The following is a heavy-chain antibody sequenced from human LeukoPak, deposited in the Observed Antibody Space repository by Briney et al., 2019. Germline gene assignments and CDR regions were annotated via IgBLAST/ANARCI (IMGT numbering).Heavy chain of an antibody. D-gene: IGHD2-2*01. CDR2: INAGNGNT. Sequence: ASVKVSCKASGYTFTSYAMHWVRQAPGQRLEWMGWINAGNGNTKYSQKFQGRVTITRDTSASTAYMELSSLRSEDTAVYYCASDEYCSSTSCYRSGAFDIWGQGTMVTVSS. CDR3: ASDEYCSSTSCYRSGAFDI. J-gene: IGHJ3*02. V-gene: IGHV1-3*01. CDR1: GYTFTSYA.